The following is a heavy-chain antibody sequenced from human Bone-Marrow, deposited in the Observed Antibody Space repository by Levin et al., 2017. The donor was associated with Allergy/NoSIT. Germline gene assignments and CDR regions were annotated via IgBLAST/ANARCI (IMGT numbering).Heavy chain of an antibody. CDR2: VVYSGST. J-gene: IGHJ5*02. Sequence: SETLSLTCTVSGDSMSSFYWSWIRQPPGKGLEWIGYVVYSGSTNYNPSLESRVTISVDTSKNQFSLELSSVTTADTAVYYCAKDHKVTTTGTHWFDPWGQGTLVTVSS. CDR3: AKDHKVTTTGTHWFDP. CDR1: GDSMSSFY. V-gene: IGHV4-59*12. D-gene: IGHD1-1*01.